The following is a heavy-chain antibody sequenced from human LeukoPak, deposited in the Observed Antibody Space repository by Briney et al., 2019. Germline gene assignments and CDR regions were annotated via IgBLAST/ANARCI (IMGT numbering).Heavy chain of an antibody. V-gene: IGHV4-34*01. J-gene: IGHJ4*02. CDR1: GGSFSGYY. D-gene: IGHD2-21*01. CDR2: INHSGST. CDR3: ARGGQIEYFDC. Sequence: SETLSLTCAVYGGSFSGYYWSWIRQPLGKGLEWIGEINHSGSTNYNPSLKSRVTISVDTSKNQFSLKLSSVTAADTAVYYCARGGQIEYFDCWGQGTLVTVSS.